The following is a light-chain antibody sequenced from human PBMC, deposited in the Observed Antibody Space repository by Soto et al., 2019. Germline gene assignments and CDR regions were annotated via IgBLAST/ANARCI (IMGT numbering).Light chain of an antibody. CDR1: QSVSSTY. CDR2: GAS. Sequence: EVVLSQSPGTLSLSPGERVTLSCRASQSVSSTYFAWYQQKPGQAPRILIYGASTRATGIQARFSGSGSGTEFTLTISSLQSEEFAVYDCQQYNHRYTFGQGTRLEIK. J-gene: IGKJ5*01. V-gene: IGKV3-15*01. CDR3: QQYNHRYT.